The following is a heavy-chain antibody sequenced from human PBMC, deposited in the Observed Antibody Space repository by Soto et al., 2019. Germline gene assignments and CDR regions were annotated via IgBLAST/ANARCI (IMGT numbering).Heavy chain of an antibody. V-gene: IGHV1-2*02. CDR1: GYPVTAYY. D-gene: IGHD2-15*01. Sequence: QLHLVQSGAVVKKPGASVTVSCSASGYPVTAYYMHWVRQAPGRGLEWMGGINPATGAAKYTQTFQGRVTMTRDTSTSTVFMELRGLTSEDMAVFYCARGGGVVVAGSAAFDMWGQGTLVTVSS. J-gene: IGHJ3*02. CDR3: ARGGGVVVAGSAAFDM. CDR2: INPATGAA.